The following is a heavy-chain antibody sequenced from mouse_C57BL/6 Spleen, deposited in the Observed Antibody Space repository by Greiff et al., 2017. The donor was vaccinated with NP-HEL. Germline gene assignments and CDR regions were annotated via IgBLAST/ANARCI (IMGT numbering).Heavy chain of an antibody. CDR2: IDPSDSYT. V-gene: IGHV1-59*01. CDR1: GYTFTSYW. J-gene: IGHJ4*01. Sequence: QVQLQQPGAELVRPGPSVKLSCKASGYTFTSYWMHWVKQRPGQGLEWIGVIDPSDSYTNYNQKFKGKATLTVDTSSSTAYMQLSSLTSEDSAVYYCARDSNSYYAMDYWGQGTSVTVSS. D-gene: IGHD2-5*01. CDR3: ARDSNSYYAMDY.